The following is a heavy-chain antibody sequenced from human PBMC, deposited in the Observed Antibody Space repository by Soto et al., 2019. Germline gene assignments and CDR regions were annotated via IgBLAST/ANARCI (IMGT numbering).Heavy chain of an antibody. V-gene: IGHV4-59*08. J-gene: IGHJ5*02. D-gene: IGHD6-13*01. CDR2: IYYSGST. Sequence: PSETLSLTCTVSGGSISSYYWSWIRQPPGKGLEWIGYIYYSGSTNYNPSLKSRVTISVDTSKNQFSLKLSSVTAADTAVYYCARLTIAAAGSSFEVWFDPWGQGTLVTVSS. CDR1: GGSISSYY. CDR3: ARLTIAAAGSSFEVWFDP.